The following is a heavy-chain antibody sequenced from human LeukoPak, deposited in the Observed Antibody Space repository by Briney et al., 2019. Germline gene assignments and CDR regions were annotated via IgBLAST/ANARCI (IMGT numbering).Heavy chain of an antibody. D-gene: IGHD2-15*01. CDR2: IYYSGST. CDR1: GGSISSSSYY. Sequence: PSETLSLTCTVSGGSISSSSYYWGWLRQPPGTGLEWLGSIYYSGSTYYNPALKSRVTISVDTSKNQFSLKLSSVTAADTAVYYCARSTYCSGGSCSHNWFDPWGQGTLVTVSS. V-gene: IGHV4-39*07. J-gene: IGHJ5*02. CDR3: ARSTYCSGGSCSHNWFDP.